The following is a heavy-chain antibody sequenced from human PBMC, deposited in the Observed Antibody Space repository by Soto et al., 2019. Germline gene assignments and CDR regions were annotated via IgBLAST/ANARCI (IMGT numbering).Heavy chain of an antibody. CDR1: GYTLPNYG. CDR2: ISGHNDKT. Sequence: QVQLVQSGDEVKKTGASVKVSCRASGYTLPNYGISWVRQAPGQGLFWMGWISGHNDKTLYAQNVQGRLTLTIDTSTHTAYMQLMSLKIDDTAMYYCVRDWQRSPGCQVTLVTGSS. D-gene: IGHD5-12*01. CDR3: VRDWQRSP. J-gene: IGHJ5*02. V-gene: IGHV1-18*01.